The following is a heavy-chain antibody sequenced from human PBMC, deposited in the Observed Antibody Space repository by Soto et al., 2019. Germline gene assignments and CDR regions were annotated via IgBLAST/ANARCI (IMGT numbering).Heavy chain of an antibody. CDR2: ISYDGSNK. V-gene: IGHV3-30*03. CDR3: ARDVGYGSGGSCYSGVLGY. Sequence: GGSLRLSCAASGFTFSSYGMHWVRQAPGKGLEWVAVISYDGSNKYYADSVKGRFTISRDNSKNTLYLQMNSLRAEDTAVYYCARDVGYGSGGSCYSGVLGYWGQGTLVTVSS. CDR1: GFTFSSYG. D-gene: IGHD2-15*01. J-gene: IGHJ4*02.